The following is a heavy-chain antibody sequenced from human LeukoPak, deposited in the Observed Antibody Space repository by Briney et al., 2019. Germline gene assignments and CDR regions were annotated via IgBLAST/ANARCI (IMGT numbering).Heavy chain of an antibody. CDR2: FYHSGST. Sequence: SETLSLTCSVSGYSISSDYYWGWIRQAPVKGLEWIGSFYHSGSTYYNPSLRSRVTISVDTSKNQFSLNLRSVTAADTAVYYCARDVCGSASCYVDYWGQGSLVTVSS. V-gene: IGHV4-38-2*02. CDR3: ARDVCGSASCYVDY. D-gene: IGHD2-2*01. CDR1: GYSISSDYY. J-gene: IGHJ4*02.